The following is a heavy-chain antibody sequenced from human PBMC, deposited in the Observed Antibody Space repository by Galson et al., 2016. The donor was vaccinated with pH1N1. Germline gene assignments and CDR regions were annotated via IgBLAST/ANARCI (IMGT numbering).Heavy chain of an antibody. Sequence: SLRLSCAASGFTFDDYAMHWVRQAPGKGLEWVSGISWNSGSIDYADSVKGRITISRDNAKNSPYLQMNSLRAEDTALYYCGKDRGSGSYKDYYYMDVWGKGTTVTVSS. V-gene: IGHV3-9*01. CDR2: ISWNSGSI. J-gene: IGHJ6*03. D-gene: IGHD3-10*01. CDR3: GKDRGSGSYKDYYYMDV. CDR1: GFTFDDYA.